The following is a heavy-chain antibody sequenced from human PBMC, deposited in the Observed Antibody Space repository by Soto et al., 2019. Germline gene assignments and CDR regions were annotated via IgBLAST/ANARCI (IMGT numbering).Heavy chain of an antibody. V-gene: IGHV2-5*02. D-gene: IGHD3-9*01. CDR1: GFSLSSRKMG. CDR2: IYWDDDK. CDR3: AHNGYYDLLTFDY. J-gene: IGHJ4*02. Sequence: SGPTLVNPTQTLTLTCNFSGFSLSSRKMGVGWIRQPPGKALEWLALIYWDDDKRYRPSLNNRLTITKDTSKNQVLLTMTNLDPVDTATYYCAHNGYYDLLTFDYWGQGTLVTAS.